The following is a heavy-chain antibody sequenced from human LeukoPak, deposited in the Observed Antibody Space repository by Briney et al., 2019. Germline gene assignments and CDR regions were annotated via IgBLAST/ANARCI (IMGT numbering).Heavy chain of an antibody. CDR2: IIPIFGTA. V-gene: IGHV1-69*13. Sequence: ASVKVSCKASGGTFSSYAISWVRQAPGQGLEWMGGIIPIFGTANYAQKFQGRVTITADESTSTAYMELSSLRSEDTAVYYCARKGVTTRYYYYYMDVWGKGTTVTVSS. CDR1: GGTFSSYA. D-gene: IGHD4-11*01. J-gene: IGHJ6*03. CDR3: ARKGVTTRYYYYYMDV.